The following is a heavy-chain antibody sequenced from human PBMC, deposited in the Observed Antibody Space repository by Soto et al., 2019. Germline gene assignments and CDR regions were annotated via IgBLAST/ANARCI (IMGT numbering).Heavy chain of an antibody. Sequence: SETLSLTCTVSGGSIGSGDYYWSGIRQPPGKGLEWIGYIYYSGSTYYNPSLKSRVTISVDTSKNQFSLKLSSVTAADTAMYYCARGRSSSWPINPAMKSFDYWGQGTLVTVSS. J-gene: IGHJ4*02. CDR3: ARGRSSSWPINPAMKSFDY. CDR2: IYYSGST. CDR1: GGSIGSGDYY. D-gene: IGHD6-6*01. V-gene: IGHV4-30-4*01.